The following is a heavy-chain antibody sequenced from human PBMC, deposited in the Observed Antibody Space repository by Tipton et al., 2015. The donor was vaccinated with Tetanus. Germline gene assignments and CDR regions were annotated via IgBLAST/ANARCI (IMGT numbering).Heavy chain of an antibody. Sequence: LRLSCTVSGGSVNDGRFYWTWIRQPPGKALEWVAHIYYSGSATYNPSVASRATVSIDMSKNQFSLRLTSATAADTAVYYCARDRITGPTGRYYAMDVWGQGTTVTVSS. D-gene: IGHD1-7*01. V-gene: IGHV4-61*01. CDR1: GGSVNDGRFY. CDR3: ARDRITGPTGRYYAMDV. J-gene: IGHJ6*01. CDR2: IYYSGSA.